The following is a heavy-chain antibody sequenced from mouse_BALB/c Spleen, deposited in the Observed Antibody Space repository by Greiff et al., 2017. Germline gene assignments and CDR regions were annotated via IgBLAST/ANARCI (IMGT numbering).Heavy chain of an antibody. CDR2: INPSTGYT. CDR1: GYTFTSYW. D-gene: IGHD2-10*01. V-gene: IGHV1-7*01. CDR3: ARSSYYGNYGYAMDY. Sequence: VQLQQSGAELAKPGASVKMSCKASGYTFTSYWMHWVKQRPGQGLEWIGYINPSTGYTEYNQKFKDKATLTADKSSSTAYMQLSSLTSEDSAVYYCARSSYYGNYGYAMDYWGQGTSVTVSS. J-gene: IGHJ4*01.